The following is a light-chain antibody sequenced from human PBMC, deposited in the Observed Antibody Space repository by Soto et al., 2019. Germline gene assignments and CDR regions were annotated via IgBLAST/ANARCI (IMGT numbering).Light chain of an antibody. V-gene: IGLV2-14*01. CDR1: SSDVGYYNY. Sequence: QSALTQPASVSGSPGQSITISCTGTSSDVGYYNYVSWYQQHPGKAPKLMIYEVSNRPSGVSNRFSGSKSGNTASLTISGLQAEDEADYYCSSYTSSTNYVFGTGTKLTVL. J-gene: IGLJ1*01. CDR3: SSYTSSTNYV. CDR2: EVS.